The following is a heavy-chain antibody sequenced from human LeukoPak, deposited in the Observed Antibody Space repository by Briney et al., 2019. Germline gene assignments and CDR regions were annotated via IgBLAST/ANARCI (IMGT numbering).Heavy chain of an antibody. CDR1: GYTFTSYG. J-gene: IGHJ3*02. D-gene: IGHD3-22*01. V-gene: IGHV1-18*01. CDR3: ARVRDYYDSSGRDAFDI. CDR2: ISAYNGNT. Sequence: ASVKVSCKASGYTFTSYGISWVRQAPGQGLEWMGWISAYNGNTNYAQKLQGRVTMTTDTSTSTAYMELRSLRSDDTAVCYCARVRDYYDSSGRDAFDIWGQGTMVTVSS.